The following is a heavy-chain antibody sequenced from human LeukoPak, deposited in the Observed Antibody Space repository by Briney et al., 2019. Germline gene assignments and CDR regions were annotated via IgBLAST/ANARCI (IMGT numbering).Heavy chain of an antibody. CDR1: GYSISSGYY. J-gene: IGHJ4*02. CDR3: ARPHGTTGMGVFGY. V-gene: IGHV4-38-2*01. D-gene: IGHD1-1*01. Sequence: SETLSLTCAVSGYSISSGYYWGWIRQPPGKGLEWIGSIYHSGSTYYNPSLKSRVTISVDTSKNQFSLKLSSVTAADTAMYYCARPHGTTGMGVFGYWGQGTLVTVSS. CDR2: IYHSGST.